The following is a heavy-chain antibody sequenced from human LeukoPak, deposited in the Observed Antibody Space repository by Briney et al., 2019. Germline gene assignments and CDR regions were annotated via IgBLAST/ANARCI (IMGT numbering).Heavy chain of an antibody. D-gene: IGHD1/OR15-1a*01. CDR1: GFPFNAYW. V-gene: IGHV3-33*08. Sequence: GGSLRLSCAASGFPFNAYWMTWVRQAPGKGLEWVAVIWKDGSKAFYGDAVRGRFTLARDNSKSTVFLEMDSLRAGDTAVYYCGRGNKSFDRWGQGTLVIVS. CDR3: GRGNKSFDR. J-gene: IGHJ1*01. CDR2: IWKDGSKA.